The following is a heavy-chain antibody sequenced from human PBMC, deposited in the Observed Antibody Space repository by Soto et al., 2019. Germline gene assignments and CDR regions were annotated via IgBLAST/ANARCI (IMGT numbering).Heavy chain of an antibody. CDR1: GFTFSSYG. Sequence: QVQLVESGGGVVQPGRSLRLSCAASGFTFSSYGMHWVRQAPGKGLEWVAVISYDGSNKYYADSVKGRFTISRDNSKNTLYLQMNSLRAEDTAVYYCANFPGIAAAGPYELDAFDIWGQGTMVTVSS. CDR3: ANFPGIAAAGPYELDAFDI. J-gene: IGHJ3*02. V-gene: IGHV3-30*18. D-gene: IGHD6-13*01. CDR2: ISYDGSNK.